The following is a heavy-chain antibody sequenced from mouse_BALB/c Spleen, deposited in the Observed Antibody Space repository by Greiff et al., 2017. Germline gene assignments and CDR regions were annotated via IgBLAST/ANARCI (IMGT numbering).Heavy chain of an antibody. J-gene: IGHJ4*01. V-gene: IGHV5-6-5*01. D-gene: IGHD2-4*01. CDR2: ISSGGST. CDR1: GFTFSSYA. Sequence: EVKLVESGGGLVKPGGSLKLSCAASGFTFSSYAMSWVRQTPEKRLEWVASISSGGSTYYPDSVKGRFTISRDNARNILYLQMSSLRSEDTAMYYCVCGYDYDRFYYAMDYWGQGTSVTVSS. CDR3: VCGYDYDRFYYAMDY.